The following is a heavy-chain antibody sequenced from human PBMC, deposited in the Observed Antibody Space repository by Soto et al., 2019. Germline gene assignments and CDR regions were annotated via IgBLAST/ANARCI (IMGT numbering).Heavy chain of an antibody. V-gene: IGHV4-34*01. CDR1: GGSFSGYY. D-gene: IGHD2-15*01. Sequence: SETLSLTCAVYGGSFSGYYWSWIRQPPGKGLEWIGEINHSGSTNYNPSLKRRVTISVDTSKNQFSLKLSSVTAADTAVYYCARGPSGGFDYWGQGTLVTVSS. CDR3: ARGPSGGFDY. J-gene: IGHJ4*02. CDR2: INHSGST.